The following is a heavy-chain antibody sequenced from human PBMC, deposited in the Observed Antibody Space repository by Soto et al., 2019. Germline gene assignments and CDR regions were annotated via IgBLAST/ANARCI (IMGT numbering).Heavy chain of an antibody. CDR3: AKESAAYSSGWHAMDV. J-gene: IGHJ6*02. Sequence: GGSLRLSCAASGFSFDDYAIHWVRQAPGKGLEWVSGIGWNGDTIDYADPVKGRFTISRDNVKNSLYLQMNSLRTEDTALYFCAKESAAYSSGWHAMDVWGQGTTVTVSS. CDR2: IGWNGDTI. V-gene: IGHV3-9*01. CDR1: GFSFDDYA. D-gene: IGHD6-19*01.